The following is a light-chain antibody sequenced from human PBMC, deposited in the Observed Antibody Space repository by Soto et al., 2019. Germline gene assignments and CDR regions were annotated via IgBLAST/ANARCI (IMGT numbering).Light chain of an antibody. CDR1: SSNIGGYNY. CDR2: DVS. Sequence: QSVLTQPPSVSGSPGQSITISCTGTSSNIGGYNYVSWYQQHPGKAPKVLIYDVSDRPSGVSNRFSGSKSGNTASLTISRLLAEDEADYYCSSYTAGSTRNVVFGGGTKLTVL. CDR3: SSYTAGSTRNVV. J-gene: IGLJ2*01. V-gene: IGLV2-14*03.